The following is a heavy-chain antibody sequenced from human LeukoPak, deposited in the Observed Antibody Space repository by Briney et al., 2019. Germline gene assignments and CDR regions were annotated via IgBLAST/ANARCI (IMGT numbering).Heavy chain of an antibody. V-gene: IGHV4-34*01. CDR2: INHSGST. J-gene: IGHJ4*02. D-gene: IGHD3-16*01. CDR3: ARVMGDY. Sequence: SETLSLTCAVCGGSFSGYYWSWIRQPPGKGLEWIGEINHSGSTNYNPSLKSRVTISVDTSKNQFSLKLSSVTAADTAVYYCARVMGDYWGQGTLVTVSS. CDR1: GGSFSGYY.